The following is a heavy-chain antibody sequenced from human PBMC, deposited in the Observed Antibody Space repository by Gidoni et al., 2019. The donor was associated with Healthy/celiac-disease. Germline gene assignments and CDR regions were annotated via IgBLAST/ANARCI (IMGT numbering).Heavy chain of an antibody. CDR3: ARAIGTTYYYDSSGYYLDY. V-gene: IGHV3-7*05. CDR2: IKQDGSEK. J-gene: IGHJ4*02. D-gene: IGHD3-22*01. CDR1: GFTFSSYW. Sequence: EVQLVESGGGLVQPGGSLRLSCAASGFTFSSYWMSWVRQAPGKGLEWVANIKQDGSEKYYVDSVKVRFTISRDNAKNSLYLQMNSLRAEDTAVYYCARAIGTTYYYDSSGYYLDYWGQGTLVTVSS.